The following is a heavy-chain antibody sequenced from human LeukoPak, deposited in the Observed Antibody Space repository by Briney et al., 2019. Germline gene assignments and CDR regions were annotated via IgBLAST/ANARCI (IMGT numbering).Heavy chain of an antibody. J-gene: IGHJ4*02. CDR2: IYYSGST. V-gene: IGHV4-59*01. CDR3: AREGGLTGTHAGYFDY. Sequence: PSETLSLTCTVSGGSISSYYWSWIRQPPGKGLEWIGYIYYSGSTNYNPSLKSRVTISVDTSKNQFSLKLSSVTAADTAVYYCAREGGLTGTHAGYFDYWGQGTLVTVSS. D-gene: IGHD1-20*01. CDR1: GGSISSYY.